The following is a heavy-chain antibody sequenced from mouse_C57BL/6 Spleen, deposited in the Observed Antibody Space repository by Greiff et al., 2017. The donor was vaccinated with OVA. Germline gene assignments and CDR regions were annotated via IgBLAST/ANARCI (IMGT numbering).Heavy chain of an antibody. D-gene: IGHD2-4*01. V-gene: IGHV5-17*01. J-gene: IGHJ4*01. CDR1: GFTFSDYG. CDR3: ARKRGYDYDHAMDD. CDR2: ISSGSSTI. Sequence: EVQGVESGGGLVKPGGSLKLSCAASGFTFSDYGMHWVRQAPEKGLEWVAYISSGSSTIYYADTVKGRFTISRDNAKNTLFLQMTSLRSEDTAMYYCARKRGYDYDHAMDDWGQGTSVTVSS.